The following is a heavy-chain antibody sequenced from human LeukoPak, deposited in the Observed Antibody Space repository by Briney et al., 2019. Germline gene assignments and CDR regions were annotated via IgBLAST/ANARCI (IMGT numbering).Heavy chain of an antibody. J-gene: IGHJ4*02. CDR3: ARAIGIAVAGGPDYYFDY. V-gene: IGHV1-69*05. CDR1: GGTFSSYA. Sequence: ASVKVSCKASGGTFSSYAISWVRQAPGQGLEWMGRITPIFGTANYAQKFQGRVTITTDESTSTAYMELSSLRSEDTAVCYCARAIGIAVAGGPDYYFDYWGQGTLVTVSS. D-gene: IGHD6-19*01. CDR2: ITPIFGTA.